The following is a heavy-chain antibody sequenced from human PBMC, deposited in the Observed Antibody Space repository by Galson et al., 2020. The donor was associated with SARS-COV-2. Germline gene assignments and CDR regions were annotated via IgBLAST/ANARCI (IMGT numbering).Heavy chain of an antibody. V-gene: IGHV4-31*03. D-gene: IGHD2-15*01. CDR1: GGSISSCGYY. CDR2: IYYSGST. Sequence: ASETLSLTCTVSGGSISSCGYYWSWIRQHPGKGLEWIVYIYYSGSTYYNPSLKRRATITVDTSKNQSSLKPSSVTAADTAVYYCARELYCSGGSCYSGPHAFDIWGQGKMVTVSS. J-gene: IGHJ3*02. CDR3: ARELYCSGGSCYSGPHAFDI.